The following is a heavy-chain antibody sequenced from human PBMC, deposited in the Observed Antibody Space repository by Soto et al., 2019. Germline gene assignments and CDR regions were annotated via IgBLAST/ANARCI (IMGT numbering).Heavy chain of an antibody. V-gene: IGHV1-18*01. CDR1: GYTFTTYG. Sequence: QVQLVQSGAEVKKPGASMKVSCKASGYTFTTYGLTWVRQAPGQGLEWMGWISPSNGNTNYAEKWQGRVIMTTDTSTSTAYMELRSLRSDDTAVYYCARVMVVVATSAFDIWGQGTMVTVSS. J-gene: IGHJ3*02. CDR2: ISPSNGNT. D-gene: IGHD2-15*01. CDR3: ARVMVVVATSAFDI.